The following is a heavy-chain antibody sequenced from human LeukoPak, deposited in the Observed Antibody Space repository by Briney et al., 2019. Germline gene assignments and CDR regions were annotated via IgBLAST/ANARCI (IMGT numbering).Heavy chain of an antibody. Sequence: SETLSLTCAVYGGSFSGYYWSWIRQPPGKGLEWIGEINHSGSTNYNPSLKSRVTISVDTSKNQFSLKLSSVTAADTAVYYCARGYCSDGSCYSYYYYNYMDVWGKGTTVTVSS. J-gene: IGHJ6*03. CDR2: INHSGST. CDR3: ARGYCSDGSCYSYYYYNYMDV. V-gene: IGHV4-34*01. D-gene: IGHD2-15*01. CDR1: GGSFSGYY.